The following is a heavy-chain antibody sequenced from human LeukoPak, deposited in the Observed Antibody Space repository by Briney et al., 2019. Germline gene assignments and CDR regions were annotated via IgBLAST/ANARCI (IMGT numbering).Heavy chain of an antibody. J-gene: IGHJ6*03. Sequence: GGSLRLSCAASGFTFSSYSMNWVSQAPGKGLEWVSSISSSSSYIYYADSVKGRFTISRDNAKNSLYLQMNSLRAEDTAVYYCARDLGLEGGYYMDVWGKGTTVTVSS. V-gene: IGHV3-21*01. CDR3: ARDLGLEGGYYMDV. CDR2: ISSSSSYI. CDR1: GFTFSSYS. D-gene: IGHD1-1*01.